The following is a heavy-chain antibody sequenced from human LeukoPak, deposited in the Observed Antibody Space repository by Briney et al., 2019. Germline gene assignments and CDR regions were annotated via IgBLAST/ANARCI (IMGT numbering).Heavy chain of an antibody. CDR3: AKDKEQLWLLSGFDY. Sequence: PGGSLRLSCAASGFTFSSYAMSWVRQAPGKGLEWVSAISGSGGSTYYADSVKGRFTISRDNSKNTLYLQMNSLRAEDTAVYYCAKDKEQLWLLSGFDYWGQETLVTVSS. CDR1: GFTFSSYA. J-gene: IGHJ4*02. V-gene: IGHV3-23*01. CDR2: ISGSGGST. D-gene: IGHD5-18*01.